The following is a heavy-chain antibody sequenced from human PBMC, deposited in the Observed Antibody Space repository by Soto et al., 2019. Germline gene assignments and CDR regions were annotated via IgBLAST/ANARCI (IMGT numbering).Heavy chain of an antibody. J-gene: IGHJ4*02. D-gene: IGHD2-21*01. V-gene: IGHV3-7*01. CDR2: IKPDGSEK. Sequence: EEQLVQSGGGLVQPGGSLRLSCVVSGFTFSNYWMTWVRQAPGKGLEWVANIKPDGSEKNYVDSVEGRFTISRDNVENSLFLQMNHLRAEDTAVYYCARFRDYFGLWGQGTVVTVSS. CDR1: GFTFSNYW. CDR3: ARFRDYFGL.